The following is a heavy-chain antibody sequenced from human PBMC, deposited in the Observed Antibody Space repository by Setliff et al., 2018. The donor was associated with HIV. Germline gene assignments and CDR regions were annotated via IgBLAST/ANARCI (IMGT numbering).Heavy chain of an antibody. V-gene: IGHV4-4*08. Sequence: SETLSLTCTVSGGSISNYYWGWIRQPPGKGLEWIGYIYTSGSTDYNPSLKSRVTISVDTSKNQFSLKLSSVTAADTAVYYCARGGVLRYFDWAYWGQGTLVTVSS. CDR3: ARGGVLRYFDWAY. CDR2: IYTSGST. J-gene: IGHJ4*02. CDR1: GGSISNYY. D-gene: IGHD3-9*01.